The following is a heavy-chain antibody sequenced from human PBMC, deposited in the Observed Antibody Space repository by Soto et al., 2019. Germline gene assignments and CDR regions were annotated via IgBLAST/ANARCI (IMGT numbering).Heavy chain of an antibody. CDR2: ISYDGSNK. V-gene: IGHV3-30-3*01. CDR3: ARDKRDLRFLEWAYYFDY. J-gene: IGHJ4*02. Sequence: QVQLVESGGGVVQPGRSLRLSCAASGFTFTSSAMHWVRQAPGKGLEWVAVISYDGSNKYYADSVKGRFTISRDNSKNTLYLQMNSLRAEDTDVYYCARDKRDLRFLEWAYYFDYWGQGTLVTVSS. D-gene: IGHD3-3*01. CDR1: GFTFTSSA.